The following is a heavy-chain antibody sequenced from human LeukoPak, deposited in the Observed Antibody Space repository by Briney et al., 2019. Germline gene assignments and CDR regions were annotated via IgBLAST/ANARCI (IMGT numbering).Heavy chain of an antibody. J-gene: IGHJ4*02. CDR1: GGSLSSYY. CDR3: ARGRYSSSWYRRYYFDY. V-gene: IGHV4-4*07. Sequence: SETLSLTCTVSGGSLSSYYWNWIRQPAGKGLEWIGRIYTSGSTNYNPSLKSRVTMSVDTSKNQFSLKLSSVTAADTAVYYCARGRYSSSWYRRYYFDYWGQGTLVTVSS. D-gene: IGHD6-13*01. CDR2: IYTSGST.